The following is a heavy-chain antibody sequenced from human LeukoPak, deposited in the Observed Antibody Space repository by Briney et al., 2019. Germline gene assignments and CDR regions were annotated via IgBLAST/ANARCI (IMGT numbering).Heavy chain of an antibody. J-gene: IGHJ4*02. Sequence: GRSLRLSCAASGFRFDDYVMHWVRQVPGKGLEWVSSISWEIGRRDYAASVKGRFTISRDNAKNSLYLQMNSLGAEDTAIYYCATASGGWYRYYFDSWGQGILVTVSS. D-gene: IGHD6-13*01. V-gene: IGHV3-9*01. CDR1: GFRFDDYV. CDR3: ATASGGWYRYYFDS. CDR2: ISWEIGRR.